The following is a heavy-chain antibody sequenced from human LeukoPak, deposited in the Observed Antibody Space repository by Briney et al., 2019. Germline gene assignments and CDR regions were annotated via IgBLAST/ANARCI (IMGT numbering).Heavy chain of an antibody. D-gene: IGHD4-23*01. CDR1: GGSISSCY. V-gene: IGHV4-59*01. CDR3: SRGGNHFDY. CDR2: IYYSGST. Sequence: PSETLSRTCTVSGGSISSCYWSWIRQPPGKGLEWIGYIYYSGSTNYNPSLTSRVTISVDTSKNQFSLKLSSVTAADTAVYYCSRGGNHFDYWGQGTLVTVSS. J-gene: IGHJ4*02.